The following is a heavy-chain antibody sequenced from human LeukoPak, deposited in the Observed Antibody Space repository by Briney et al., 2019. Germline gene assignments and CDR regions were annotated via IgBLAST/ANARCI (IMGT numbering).Heavy chain of an antibody. V-gene: IGHV4-34*01. CDR2: TNHSGST. J-gene: IGHJ5*02. CDR3: ARGGYCSGGSCYRNWFDP. Sequence: SETLSLTCAVYGGSFSGYYWSWIRQPPGKGLEWIGETNHSGSTNYNPSLKSRVTISVDTSKNQFSLKLSSVTAADTAVYYCARGGYCSGGSCYRNWFDPWGQGTLVTVSS. D-gene: IGHD2-15*01. CDR1: GGSFSGYY.